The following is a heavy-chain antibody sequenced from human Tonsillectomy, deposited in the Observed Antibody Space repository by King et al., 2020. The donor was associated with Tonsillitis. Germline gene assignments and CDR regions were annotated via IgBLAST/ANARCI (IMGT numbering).Heavy chain of an antibody. CDR3: AKAGASEQQLADLVY. Sequence: VQLVESGGGLVQPGGSQRLSCAASGFTFSSFAMSWVRQAPGKGLEWVSVIYSGGTGTHYADSVKGRFTISRDNSKNTLYLQMNSLRAEDTAVYYCAKAGASEQQLADLVYWGQGTLVTVSS. D-gene: IGHD6-13*01. CDR1: GFTFSSFA. CDR2: IYSGGTGT. J-gene: IGHJ4*02. V-gene: IGHV3-23*03.